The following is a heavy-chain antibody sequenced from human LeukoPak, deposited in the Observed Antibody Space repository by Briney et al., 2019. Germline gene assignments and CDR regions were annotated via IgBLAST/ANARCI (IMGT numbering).Heavy chain of an antibody. CDR1: GFTFSSYA. CDR3: ARRGIVLGAAPVLKYSFDY. D-gene: IGHD1-26*01. V-gene: IGHV3-23*01. Sequence: PAGSLRLSCAASGFTFSSYAMSWVRQAPGKGLEWVSSISVSGGGTYYADSVKGRFTISRDNSKNTLYLQMNSLSAEDTAVYYCARRGIVLGAAPVLKYSFDYWGQGTLVTVSS. J-gene: IGHJ4*02. CDR2: ISVSGGGT.